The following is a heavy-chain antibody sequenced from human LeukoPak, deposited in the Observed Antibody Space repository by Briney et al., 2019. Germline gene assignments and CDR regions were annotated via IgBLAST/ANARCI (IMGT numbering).Heavy chain of an antibody. D-gene: IGHD1-26*01. CDR2: INHSGST. CDR3: ARWEGGSYYDFDY. J-gene: IGHJ4*02. V-gene: IGHV4-34*01. Sequence: PSETLSLTCAVCGGSFSGYYWSWIRQPPGKGLERIGEINHSGSTNYNPSLKSRVTISVDTSKNQFSLKLSSVTAADTAVYYCARWEGGSYYDFDYWGQGTLVTVSS. CDR1: GGSFSGYY.